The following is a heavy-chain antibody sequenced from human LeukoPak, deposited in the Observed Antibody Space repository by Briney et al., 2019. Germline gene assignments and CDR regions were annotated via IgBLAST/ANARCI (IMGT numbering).Heavy chain of an antibody. V-gene: IGHV1-2*06. CDR3: ARWGAAAAGTFDY. Sequence: ASVKVSCKASGYTFTGYYMHWVRQAPGQGLEWMGRINPNSGGTNYAQKFQGRVTMTRDTSISTAYMELSRLRSDDTAVYYCARWGAAAAGTFDYWGQGTLVTVSS. J-gene: IGHJ4*02. CDR1: GYTFTGYY. CDR2: INPNSGGT. D-gene: IGHD6-13*01.